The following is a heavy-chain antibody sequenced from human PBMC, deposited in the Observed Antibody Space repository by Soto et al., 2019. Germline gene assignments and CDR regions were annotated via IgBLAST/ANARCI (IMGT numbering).Heavy chain of an antibody. CDR1: GGSFSGYY. V-gene: IGHV4-34*01. Sequence: QVQLQQWGAGLLKPSETLSLTCAVYGGSFSGYYWSWIRQPPGKGLEWMGEINHSGSTNYNPSLKSRVTISVDTSKNQFSLKLSSVTAADTAVYYCSRKRITIFGVTKRRCNWFDPWGQGTLVTVSS. D-gene: IGHD3-3*01. CDR2: INHSGST. J-gene: IGHJ5*02. CDR3: SRKRITIFGVTKRRCNWFDP.